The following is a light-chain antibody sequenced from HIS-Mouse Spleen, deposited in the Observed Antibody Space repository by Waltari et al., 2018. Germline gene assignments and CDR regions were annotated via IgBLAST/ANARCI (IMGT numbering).Light chain of an antibody. V-gene: IGKV1-33*01. CDR1: QDISNY. Sequence: DIQMTQSPSSLSASVGDRVTITCQASQDISNYLNWYQQKPGKAPKLLIYDASNLETGVPSRFSGSGSGTDFTCTISSLQPEDIATYYCQQYDNLPWTFGQGTKVEIK. CDR3: QQYDNLPWT. CDR2: DAS. J-gene: IGKJ1*01.